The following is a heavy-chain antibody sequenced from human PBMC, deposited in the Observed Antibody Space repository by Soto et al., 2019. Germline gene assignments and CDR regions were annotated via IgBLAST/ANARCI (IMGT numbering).Heavy chain of an antibody. CDR1: GYSFTNYW. J-gene: IGHJ6*02. CDR2: IYPADSDT. CDR3: ARVEQLLGMDV. D-gene: IGHD2-2*01. Sequence: GESLKISCKASGYSFTNYWIAWVRQMPGKGLEWMGIIYPADSDTRYSPSFQGQVTISADKSISTAYLQWSSLKASDTAMYYCARVEQLLGMDVWGQGTTVTVSS. V-gene: IGHV5-51*01.